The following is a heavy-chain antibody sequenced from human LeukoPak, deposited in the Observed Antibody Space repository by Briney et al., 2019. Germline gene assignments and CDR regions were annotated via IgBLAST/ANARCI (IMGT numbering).Heavy chain of an antibody. CDR1: GGSISSGSYY. J-gene: IGHJ4*02. V-gene: IGHV4-61*02. D-gene: IGHD3-3*01. CDR3: ASNDFWSGYYYFDY. Sequence: SETLSLTCTGSGGSISSGSYYWSWIRQPAGKGLEWIGRIYTSGSTNYNPSLKSRVTISVDTSKNQFSLKLSSVTAADTAVYYCASNDFWSGYYYFDYWGQGTLVTVSS. CDR2: IYTSGST.